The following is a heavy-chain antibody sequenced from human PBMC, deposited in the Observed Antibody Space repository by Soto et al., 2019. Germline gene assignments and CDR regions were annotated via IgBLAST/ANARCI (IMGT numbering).Heavy chain of an antibody. D-gene: IGHD4-17*01. V-gene: IGHV4-38-2*02. CDR3: ARVTMVIRDSDHFGVDV. J-gene: IGHJ6*02. Sequence: SETLSLTCLVSGFPISSPYSWGWIRQPPGKGLEWIGSISHTGTTSYSPSLTSRVSISVDASKNQVSLKLTSVTAADTAVYFCARVTMVIRDSDHFGVDVWGHGTTVTVSS. CDR1: GFPISSPYS. CDR2: ISHTGTT.